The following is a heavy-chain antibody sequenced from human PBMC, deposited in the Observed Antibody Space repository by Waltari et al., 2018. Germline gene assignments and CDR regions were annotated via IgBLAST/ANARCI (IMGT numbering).Heavy chain of an antibody. CDR1: GYSITGGYY. V-gene: IGHV4-38-2*02. CDR2: IYHSGGT. CDR3: ARDPRYSTSTSPDY. D-gene: IGHD6-6*01. Sequence: VQLQESGPGLVKPSETLSLSCTVSGYSITGGYYWGWIRQPPGKGLEWIGSIYHSGGTYHNPALKSRVTMSVDTSRNQFSLNLSSVTAADTAVYYCARDPRYSTSTSPDYWGQGTLVTVSS. J-gene: IGHJ4*02.